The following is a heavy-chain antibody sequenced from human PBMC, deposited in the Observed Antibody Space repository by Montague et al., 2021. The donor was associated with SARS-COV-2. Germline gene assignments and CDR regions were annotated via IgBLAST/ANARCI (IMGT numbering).Heavy chain of an antibody. D-gene: IGHD5-18*01. CDR3: ARPGRGYSYGLDSFEV. Sequence: SETLSLTCTVSGGSISNLIYYWGWIRQPPGMGLEWIGSIYYTGSTYYNPSLKSRVTISMNTSNNQFFLKLTSVTAADTAVSYCARPGRGYSYGLDSFEVWGQGTMVTVSS. V-gene: IGHV4-39*01. CDR2: IYYTGST. CDR1: GGSISNLIYY. J-gene: IGHJ3*01.